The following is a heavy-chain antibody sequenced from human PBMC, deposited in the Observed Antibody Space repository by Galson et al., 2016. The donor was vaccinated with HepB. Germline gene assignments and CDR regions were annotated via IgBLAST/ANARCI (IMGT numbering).Heavy chain of an antibody. J-gene: IGHJ6*02. V-gene: IGHV3-7*04. CDR1: GFSLETYW. Sequence: SLRLSCAASGFSLETYWMTWVRQAPGKGLEWVANIEHDGSLRYYVDSVKGRFTISRDNAKNSLYLQMNSLRAEDTAVYYCAREFGPDVWGQGTTVTVSS. CDR2: IEHDGSLR. D-gene: IGHD3-16*01. CDR3: AREFGPDV.